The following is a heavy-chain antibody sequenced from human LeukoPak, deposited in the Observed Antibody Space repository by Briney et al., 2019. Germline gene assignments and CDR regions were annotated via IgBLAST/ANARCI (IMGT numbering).Heavy chain of an antibody. J-gene: IGHJ4*02. D-gene: IGHD1-20*01. CDR3: AREGAITVNLFDY. CDR1: GGSISSYY. CDR2: IYTSGST. Sequence: SETLSLTCTVSGGSISSYYWSWIRQSAGKGLEWIGRIYTSGSTNYNPSLTSRVTMSVDTSKNQFSLKLSSVTAADTAVYYCAREGAITVNLFDYWGQGTLVTVSS. V-gene: IGHV4-4*07.